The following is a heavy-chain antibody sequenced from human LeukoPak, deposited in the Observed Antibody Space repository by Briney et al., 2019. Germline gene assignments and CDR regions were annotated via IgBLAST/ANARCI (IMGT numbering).Heavy chain of an antibody. CDR3: ARDGSGWSRDY. CDR2: IGHTGDTV. V-gene: IGHV3-21*06. CDR1: GFTFSTYS. Sequence: GGSLRLSCAASGFTFSTYSMNWVRLAPGKGLEWLSLIGHTGDTVYYADSVRGRFTTSRDNAKNLVYLQMNSLRAEDSAVYYCARDGSGWSRDYWGQGTLVTVSS. J-gene: IGHJ4*02. D-gene: IGHD6-13*01.